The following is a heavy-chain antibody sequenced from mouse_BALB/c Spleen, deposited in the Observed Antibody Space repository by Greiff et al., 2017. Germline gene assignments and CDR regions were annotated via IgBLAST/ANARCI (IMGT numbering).Heavy chain of an antibody. V-gene: IGHV1-84*02. CDR3: GYSGFAY. J-gene: IGHJ3*01. CDR2: IYPGSGYT. Sequence: VQRVESGPELVKPGASVKISCKASGYTFTDYFLNWVQQKPGQGLEWIGWIYPGSGYTKYNEKFKGKATLTVDTSYSTVYMQISSLTSEDTAVYFCGYSGFAYWGQGTLVTVSA. CDR1: GYTFTDYF.